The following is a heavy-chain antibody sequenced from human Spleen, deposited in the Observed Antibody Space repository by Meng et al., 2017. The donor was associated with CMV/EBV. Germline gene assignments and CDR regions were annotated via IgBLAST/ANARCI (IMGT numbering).Heavy chain of an antibody. CDR2: VSPGSTDI. CDR3: AGASYCSTTSCYLGY. V-gene: IGHV3-21*06. Sequence: GESLKISCVGSGFSFSPYSMSWVRQAPGKGLEWVASVSPGSTDIYYADSVKGRFTISRDDAKYSLYLQMNRLRAEDTAVYYCAGASYCSTTSCYLGYWGRGSLVTVSS. J-gene: IGHJ4*02. CDR1: GFSFSPYS. D-gene: IGHD2-2*01.